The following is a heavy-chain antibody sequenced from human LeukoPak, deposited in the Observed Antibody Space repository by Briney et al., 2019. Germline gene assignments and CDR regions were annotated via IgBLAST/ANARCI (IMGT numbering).Heavy chain of an antibody. D-gene: IGHD3-22*01. J-gene: IGHJ4*02. CDR2: IYYSGST. V-gene: IGHV4-59*05. Sequence: SETLSLTCTVSGGSINSYYWNWIRQPPGKGLEWIGSIYYSGSTYYNPSLKSRVTISVDTSKNQFSLKLSSVTAADTAVYYCARRYSEGYYDSSGYFDYWGQGTLVTVSS. CDR3: ARRYSEGYYDSSGYFDY. CDR1: GGSINSYY.